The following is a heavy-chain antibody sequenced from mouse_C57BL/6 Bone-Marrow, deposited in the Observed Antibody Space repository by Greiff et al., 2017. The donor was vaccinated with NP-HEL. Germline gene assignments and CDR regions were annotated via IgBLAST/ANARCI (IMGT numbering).Heavy chain of an antibody. D-gene: IGHD2-1*01. CDR3: ASRRELYGNYGY. V-gene: IGHV1-55*01. CDR2: IYPGSGST. CDR1: GYTFTSYW. Sequence: QVQLHQPGAELVKPGASVKMSCKASGYTFTSYWITWVKQRPGQGLEWIGDIYPGSGSTNYNEKFKSKATLTVDTSSSTAYMQLSSLTSEDSAVYYCASRRELYGNYGYWGQGTTLTVSS. J-gene: IGHJ2*01.